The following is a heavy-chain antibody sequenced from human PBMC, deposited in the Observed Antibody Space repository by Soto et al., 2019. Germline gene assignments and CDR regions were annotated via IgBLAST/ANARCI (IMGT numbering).Heavy chain of an antibody. CDR1: GYTFTSYG. V-gene: IGHV1-18*01. D-gene: IGHD3-22*01. CDR2: ISAYNGNT. J-gene: IGHJ6*02. CDR3: ARENYYYDSSGSPAHMDV. Sequence: ASVKVSCNASGYTFTSYGISWVRQAPGQGLKWMGWISAYNGNTNYAQKLQGRDTMTTDTSTSTAYMELRSLRSDDTAVYYCARENYYYDSSGSPAHMDVWGQGTTVTVSS.